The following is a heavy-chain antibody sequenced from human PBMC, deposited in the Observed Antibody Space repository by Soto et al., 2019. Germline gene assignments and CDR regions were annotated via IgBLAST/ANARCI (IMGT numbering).Heavy chain of an antibody. V-gene: IGHV4-34*01. CDR3: ARARPAAIPHPGYYYGMDV. Sequence: PSETLSLTCAVYGGSFSGYYWSWIRQPPGKGLEWIGEINHSGSTNYNPSLKSRVTISVDTSKNQFSLKLSSVTAADTAVYYCARARPAAIPHPGYYYGMDVWGQGTTVTVS. J-gene: IGHJ6*02. CDR1: GGSFSGYY. D-gene: IGHD2-2*02. CDR2: INHSGST.